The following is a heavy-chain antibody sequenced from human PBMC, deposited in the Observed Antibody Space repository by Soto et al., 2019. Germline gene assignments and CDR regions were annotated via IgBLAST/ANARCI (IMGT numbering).Heavy chain of an antibody. CDR2: IYYSGST. J-gene: IGHJ4*02. V-gene: IGHV4-39*01. Sequence: SETLSLTCTFSCGSISSSSYYWGWIRQPPGKGLEWIGSIYYSGSTYYNPSLKGRVTISVDTSKNQFSLKLSSVTAADTAVYYCARHGRWLQLKFGYWGQGTLVTVSS. CDR3: ARHGRWLQLKFGY. D-gene: IGHD5-12*01. CDR1: CGSISSSSYY.